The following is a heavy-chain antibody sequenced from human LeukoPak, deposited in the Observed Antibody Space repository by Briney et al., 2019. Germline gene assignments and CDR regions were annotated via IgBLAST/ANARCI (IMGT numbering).Heavy chain of an antibody. J-gene: IGHJ4*02. CDR1: GFTFDDYG. CDR2: INWNGGST. Sequence: AGGSLRLSCAASGFTFDDYGMSWVRQAPGKGLEWVSGINWNGGSTGYADSVKGRFTISRDNAKNSLYLQMNSLRAEDTALYYCARSAIFGVVTPPPDYWGQGTLVTVSS. V-gene: IGHV3-20*04. CDR3: ARSAIFGVVTPPPDY. D-gene: IGHD3-3*01.